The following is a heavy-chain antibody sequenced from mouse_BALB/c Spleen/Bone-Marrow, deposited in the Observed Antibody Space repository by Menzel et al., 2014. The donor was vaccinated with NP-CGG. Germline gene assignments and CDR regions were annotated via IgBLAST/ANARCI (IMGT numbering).Heavy chain of an antibody. Sequence: VKLMESGAELVKPGASVKLSCKASGYTFTNXFMYWVKQRPGQGLEWIGEINPNNGGTNFNENFKSKATLTLDKSSSTAYMQLSSLTSDDSAVYYCTRSGPGFAYWGHGTLVTVSA. CDR2: INPNNGGT. J-gene: IGHJ3*01. CDR1: GYTFTNXF. CDR3: TRSGPGFAY. V-gene: IGHV1S81*02.